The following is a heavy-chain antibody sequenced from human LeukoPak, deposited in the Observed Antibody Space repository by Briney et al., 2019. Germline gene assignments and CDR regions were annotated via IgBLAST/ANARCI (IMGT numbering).Heavy chain of an antibody. CDR2: INHSGST. V-gene: IGHV4-34*01. CDR3: ARDDDFRN. D-gene: IGHD3-3*01. CDR1: GGSFSGYY. J-gene: IGHJ4*02. Sequence: PSETLSLTCAVYGGSFSGYYWSWIRQPPGKGLEWIGEINHSGSTNYNPSLKSRVTISVDTSKNQFSLKLSSVTAADTAVYYCARDDDFRNWGQGTLVTVSS.